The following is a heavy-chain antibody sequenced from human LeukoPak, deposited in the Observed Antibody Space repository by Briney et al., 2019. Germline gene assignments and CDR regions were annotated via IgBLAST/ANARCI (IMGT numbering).Heavy chain of an antibody. Sequence: SETLSLTCSVSGGTIRGSWWSWIWQPAGKGPEWMGRINDSGTTRYDPSLKSRLTMSVDTSKDQFSLKLTSVTAADTAVYYCVRGLSASNDFNWFESWGRGILVTVSS. CDR1: GGTIRGSW. V-gene: IGHV4-4*07. J-gene: IGHJ5*01. D-gene: IGHD1-1*01. CDR3: VRGLSASNDFNWFES. CDR2: INDSGTT.